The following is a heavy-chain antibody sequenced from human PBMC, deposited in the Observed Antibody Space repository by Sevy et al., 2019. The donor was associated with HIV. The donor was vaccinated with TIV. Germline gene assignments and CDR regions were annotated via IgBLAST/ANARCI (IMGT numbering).Heavy chain of an antibody. V-gene: IGHV3-15*01. CDR3: TSASRWFWNLRRD. CDR1: GFTFSKAW. Sequence: GGSLRLSCAASGFTFSKAWMNWVRQAPGKGPEWVGRIKSKTDGGTTDFAAFVKGRFKISRDDSNDTLFLQMDKLEVEDTAVYYCTSASRWFWNLRRDWGEGTLVTVSS. CDR2: IKSKTDGGTT. D-gene: IGHD1-7*01. J-gene: IGHJ4*02.